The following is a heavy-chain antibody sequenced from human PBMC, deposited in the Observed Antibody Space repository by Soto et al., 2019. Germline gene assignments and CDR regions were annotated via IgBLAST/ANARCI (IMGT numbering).Heavy chain of an antibody. Sequence: QVQLVQSGAEAKKPGSSVKVSCKTSGGTFSSYAISWVRQAPGQGLEWMGGIVPLFRTTNYAQKFQGRVTTTAETSTKTVKMELSGMKSGDTAVYYCARGGYSSTWSNLLDRSGLDVWGQGTTVTVSS. CDR1: GGTFSSYA. D-gene: IGHD6-13*01. V-gene: IGHV1-69*06. J-gene: IGHJ6*02. CDR2: IVPLFRTT. CDR3: ARGGYSSTWSNLLDRSGLDV.